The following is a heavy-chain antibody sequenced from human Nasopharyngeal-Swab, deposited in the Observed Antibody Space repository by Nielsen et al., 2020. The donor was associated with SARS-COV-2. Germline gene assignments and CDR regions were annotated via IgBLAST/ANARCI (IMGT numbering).Heavy chain of an antibody. CDR3: ARTWAVAGGFDP. D-gene: IGHD6-19*01. J-gene: IGHJ5*02. V-gene: IGHV2-26*01. CDR2: IFSNDEK. Sequence: CQAPGKALEWLAHIFSNDEKSYSTSLKSRLTISKDTSKSQVVLTMTNMDPVDTATYYCARTWAVAGGFDPWGQGTLVTVSS.